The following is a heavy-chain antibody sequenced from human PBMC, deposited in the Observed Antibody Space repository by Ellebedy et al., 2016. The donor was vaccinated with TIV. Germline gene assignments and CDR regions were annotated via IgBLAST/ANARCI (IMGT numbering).Heavy chain of an antibody. D-gene: IGHD6-25*01. CDR1: GGSISGYY. J-gene: IGHJ4*02. V-gene: IGHV4-59*01. CDR2: MYFSGGT. CDR3: ARFVAAHGYDY. Sequence: MPGGSLSLSCTVSGGSISGYYWGWIRQPPGKGLGWVGYMYFSGGTNSNPSLKTRVTISVDTSNNLFSLTLDSVTAADTAVYYCARFVAAHGYDYWGQGTLVTVSS.